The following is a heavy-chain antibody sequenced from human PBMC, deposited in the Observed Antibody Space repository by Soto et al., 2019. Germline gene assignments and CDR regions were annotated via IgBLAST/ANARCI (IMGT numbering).Heavy chain of an antibody. CDR1: GGSVNGYY. Sequence: NPSETLSLTCAVYGGSVNGYYWNWIRQHPGKGLEWIGEINHTGGTHYNPSLKNRVTMSVDTSKNQFSLRLSSVTAADTAIYYCATRITVFGLLIPPLDPWAREPRSPSPQ. V-gene: IGHV4-34*01. CDR2: INHTGGT. CDR3: ATRITVFGLLIPPLDP. J-gene: IGHJ5*02. D-gene: IGHD3-3*01.